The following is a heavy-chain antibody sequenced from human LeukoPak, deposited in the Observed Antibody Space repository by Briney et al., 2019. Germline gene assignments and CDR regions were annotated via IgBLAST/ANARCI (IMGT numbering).Heavy chain of an antibody. D-gene: IGHD6-19*01. CDR2: ISGDTT. V-gene: IGHV3-23*01. CDR1: GFSFSSSA. J-gene: IGHJ4*02. CDR3: AKDLSGSGWASHY. Sequence: GSLRLSCAASGFSFSSSAMNWVRQPPGKGLEWVSSISGDTTYYADSVKGRFTISRDNSKNTLYLQMNSLRAEDTALYYCAKDLSGSGWASHYWGQGTLVTVSS.